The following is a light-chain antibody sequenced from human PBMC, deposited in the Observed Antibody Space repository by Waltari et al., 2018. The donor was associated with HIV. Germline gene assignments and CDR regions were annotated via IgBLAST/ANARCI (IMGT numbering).Light chain of an antibody. CDR1: KLGNKN. J-gene: IGLJ1*01. CDR3: QAWDSTSAFV. CDR2: QDT. V-gene: IGLV3-1*01. Sequence: SYELTQAPSLSVSPGQTVSIDCSGVKLGNKNVCWYQQRPGQSPVLVIYQDTKRSSGVRGRFSGSKSGNTATLTISAAQAMDEAEYHCQAWDSTSAFVFGTGTKVTVL.